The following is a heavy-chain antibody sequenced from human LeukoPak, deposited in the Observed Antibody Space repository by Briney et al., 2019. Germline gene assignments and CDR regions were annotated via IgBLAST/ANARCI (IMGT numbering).Heavy chain of an antibody. Sequence: SETLSLTCSVSGVSMSTYFWSWIRQPPGKGLEWLAFIHYTGETNYNPSLRSRLTISVDTSKNQFSLRLSSLTAAVTAIYYCARDIYGSGYGYFDQWGQGALVTVSS. CDR3: ARDIYGSGYGYFDQ. D-gene: IGHD3-10*01. V-gene: IGHV4-59*01. CDR1: GVSMSTYF. CDR2: IHYTGET. J-gene: IGHJ4*02.